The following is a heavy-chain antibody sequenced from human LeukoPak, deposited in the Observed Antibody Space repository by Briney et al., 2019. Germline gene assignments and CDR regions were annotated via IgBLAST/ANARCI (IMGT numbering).Heavy chain of an antibody. Sequence: GGPLRLSCAASGFTFSSYGMHWVRQAPGKGLEWVAVIWYDGSNKYYADSVKGRFTISRENSKNTLYLQMNSLRAEDTAVYYCARVLGYCSSTSCYIDYWGQGTLVTVSS. V-gene: IGHV3-33*01. CDR1: GFTFSSYG. CDR2: IWYDGSNK. J-gene: IGHJ4*02. CDR3: ARVLGYCSSTSCYIDY. D-gene: IGHD2-2*02.